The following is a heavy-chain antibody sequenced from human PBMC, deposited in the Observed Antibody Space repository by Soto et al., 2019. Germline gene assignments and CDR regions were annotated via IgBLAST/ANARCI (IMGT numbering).Heavy chain of an antibody. Sequence: SLRGSCAASGFIFNDYYMSWIRQAPGKGLEWVAYISSGASTISYADSVKGRFTISRDNTKNLLYLQMNSLRAEDTAVYYCARDLKAVVNHIHYNHYGLDVWAPGTTVTVSS. J-gene: IGHJ6*02. CDR2: ISSGASTI. V-gene: IGHV3-11*01. CDR1: GFIFNDYY. D-gene: IGHD3-22*01. CDR3: ARDLKAVVNHIHYNHYGLDV.